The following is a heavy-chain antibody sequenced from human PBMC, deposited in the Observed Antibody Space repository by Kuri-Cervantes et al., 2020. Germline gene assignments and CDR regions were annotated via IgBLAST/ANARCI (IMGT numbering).Heavy chain of an antibody. V-gene: IGHV4-4*02. Sequence: SETLSLTCAVSGGSISSSNWWSWVRQPPGKGLEWIGEIYHSGSTNYNPSLKSRVTISVDKSKNQFSLKLSSVTAADTAVYYCARRGNSGWFQYFDYWGQGTLVTVSS. J-gene: IGHJ4*02. CDR3: ARRGNSGWFQYFDY. CDR2: IYHSGST. D-gene: IGHD6-19*01. CDR1: GGSISSSNW.